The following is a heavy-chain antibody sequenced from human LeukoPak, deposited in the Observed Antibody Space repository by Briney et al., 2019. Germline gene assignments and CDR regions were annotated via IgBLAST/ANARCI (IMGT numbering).Heavy chain of an antibody. CDR1: GFTFSSYS. CDR2: ISSSSSYI. D-gene: IGHD6-6*01. Sequence: GGSLRLSCAASGFTFSSYSMNWVRQAPGKGLEWVSSISSSSSYIYYADSVKGRFTISRDNAKNSLYLQMNSLRAEDTAVYYCASLKNTRAARRGYYFDYWGQGTLVTVSS. V-gene: IGHV3-21*01. CDR3: ASLKNTRAARRGYYFDY. J-gene: IGHJ4*02.